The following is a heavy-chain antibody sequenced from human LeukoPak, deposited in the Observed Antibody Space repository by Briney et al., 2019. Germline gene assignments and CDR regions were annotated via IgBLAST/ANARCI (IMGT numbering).Heavy chain of an antibody. D-gene: IGHD6-19*01. CDR2: ISGSGGST. CDR1: GFTFSSYA. Sequence: AGSLRLSCAASGFTFSSYAMSWVRQAPGKGLEWVSAISGSGGSTYYADSVKGRFTISRDNSKNTLYLQMNSLRAKDTAVYYCAKESGYSSGSPFDYWGQGTLVTVSS. V-gene: IGHV3-23*01. CDR3: AKESGYSSGSPFDY. J-gene: IGHJ4*02.